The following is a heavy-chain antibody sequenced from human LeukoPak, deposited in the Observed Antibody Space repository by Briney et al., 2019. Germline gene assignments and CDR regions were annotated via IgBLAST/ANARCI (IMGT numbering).Heavy chain of an antibody. Sequence: SETLSLTCTVSGGSISGYYWSWIRQPPGKGLEWIGYIYYSGSTNYNPSLKSRATISVDTSKNQFSLNLDSVTAADTAVYYCARAGRSVTAGTFDHWGQGTLVTVSS. D-gene: IGHD6-13*01. CDR1: GGSISGYY. CDR3: ARAGRSVTAGTFDH. V-gene: IGHV4-59*01. J-gene: IGHJ4*02. CDR2: IYYSGST.